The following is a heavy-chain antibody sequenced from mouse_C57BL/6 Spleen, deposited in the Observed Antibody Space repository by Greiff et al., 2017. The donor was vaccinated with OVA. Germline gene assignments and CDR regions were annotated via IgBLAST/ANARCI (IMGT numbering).Heavy chain of an antibody. CDR2: INYDGSST. CDR1: GFTFSDYY. Sequence: EVMLVESEGGLVQPGSSMKLSCTASGFTFSDYYMAWVRQVPEKGLEWVANINYDGSSTYYLDSLKSRFIISRDNAKNILYLQMSSLKSEDTATYYCARGMGVYGYDVEYAMDYWGQGTSVTVSS. V-gene: IGHV5-16*01. CDR3: ARGMGVYGYDVEYAMDY. J-gene: IGHJ4*01. D-gene: IGHD2-2*01.